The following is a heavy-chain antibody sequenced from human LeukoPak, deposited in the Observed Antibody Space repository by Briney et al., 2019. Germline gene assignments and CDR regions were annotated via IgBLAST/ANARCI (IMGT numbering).Heavy chain of an antibody. J-gene: IGHJ4*02. CDR3: ATSYSSSDYFYY. CDR2: IYPGDSDT. CDR1: GYSFTSYW. Sequence: GESLKISCKGSGYSFTSYWIGWVRQMPGKGLEWMGIIYPGDSDTRYSPTFQGQVTISADKSNRTAYLQWSSLKASDTAMYYCATSYSSSDYFYYWGQGTLVTVSS. D-gene: IGHD6-6*01. V-gene: IGHV5-51*01.